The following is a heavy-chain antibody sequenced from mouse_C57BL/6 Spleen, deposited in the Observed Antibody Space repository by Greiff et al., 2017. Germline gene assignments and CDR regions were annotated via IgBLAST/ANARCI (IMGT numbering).Heavy chain of an antibody. Sequence: DVHLVESGGDLVKPGGSLKLSCAASGFTFSSYGMSWVRQTPDKRLEWVATISSGGSYTYYPDSVKGRFTISRDNAKNTLYLQMSSLKSEDTAMYYCARHEDGSSYYAMDYWGQGTSVTVSS. D-gene: IGHD1-1*01. CDR3: ARHEDGSSYYAMDY. CDR2: ISSGGSYT. V-gene: IGHV5-6*01. CDR1: GFTFSSYG. J-gene: IGHJ4*01.